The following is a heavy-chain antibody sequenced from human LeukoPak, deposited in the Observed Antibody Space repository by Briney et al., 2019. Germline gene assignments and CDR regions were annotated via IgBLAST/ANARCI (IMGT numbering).Heavy chain of an antibody. CDR2: ISGSGGST. CDR3: AKDRGDYGDYGRTRFDY. D-gene: IGHD4-17*01. CDR1: GFIFSSYA. Sequence: GGSLRLSCAASGFIFSSYAMSWVRQAPGKGLEWVSAISGSGGSTYYADSVKGRFTISRDNSKNTLYLQMNSLRAEDTAVYYCAKDRGDYGDYGRTRFDYWGQGTLVTVSS. V-gene: IGHV3-23*01. J-gene: IGHJ4*02.